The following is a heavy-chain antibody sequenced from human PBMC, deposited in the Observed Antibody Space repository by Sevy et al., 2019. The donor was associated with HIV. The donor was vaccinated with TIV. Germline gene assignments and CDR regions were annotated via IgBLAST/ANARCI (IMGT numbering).Heavy chain of an antibody. CDR2: IRPYNGNT. J-gene: IGHJ4*02. CDR1: GYTFTSYG. V-gene: IGHV1-18*01. CDR3: ARLLGSTEFGYYFDY. D-gene: IGHD1-26*01. Sequence: ASVKVSCKASGYTFTSYGLSWVRQAPGQGLEWMGGIRPYNGNTDYAQKLQGRVTVTTDTSTTTDYMELRSLRSDDTALYYCARLLGSTEFGYYFDYWGQGTLVTVSS.